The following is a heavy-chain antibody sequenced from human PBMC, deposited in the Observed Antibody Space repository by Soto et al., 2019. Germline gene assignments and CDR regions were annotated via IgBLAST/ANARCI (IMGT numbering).Heavy chain of an antibody. D-gene: IGHD1-20*01. CDR1: GGSISSYY. J-gene: IGHJ4*02. V-gene: IGHV4-59*08. CDR2: IYYSGST. Sequence: SETLSLTCTVSGGSISSYYWSWIRQPPGKGLEWIGYIYYSGSTNYNPSLKSRVTISVDTSKNQFSLKLSSVTAADTAVYYCARVFSWGNWFLDYWGQGTLVTVSS. CDR3: ARVFSWGNWFLDY.